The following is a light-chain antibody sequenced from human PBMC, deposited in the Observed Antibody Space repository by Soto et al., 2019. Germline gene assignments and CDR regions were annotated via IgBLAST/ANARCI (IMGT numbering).Light chain of an antibody. Sequence: EIVLTQSPATLSLSPGERATLSCRASQSVSSYLAWYQQKPGQAPRLLIYDASNRATGIPARFSGSGSGTDFTLTISSLEPEDFAVYYCQQRSLSTFGPGTKVDIK. V-gene: IGKV3-11*01. CDR1: QSVSSY. J-gene: IGKJ3*01. CDR2: DAS. CDR3: QQRSLST.